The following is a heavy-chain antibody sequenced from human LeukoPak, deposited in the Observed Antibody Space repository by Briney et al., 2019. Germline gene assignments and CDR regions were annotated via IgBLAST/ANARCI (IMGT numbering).Heavy chain of an antibody. CDR1: GFTFSNYA. J-gene: IGHJ4*02. CDR3: AKHGRLTGGNSEIDY. CDR2: ISGSGSTT. V-gene: IGHV3-23*01. D-gene: IGHD4-23*01. Sequence: GGSLRLSCAASGFTFSNYAMTWVRQAPGEGLEWVSDISGSGSTTYYADSVKGRFTISRDNSKNTLYLQVDSLRAEDTALNYCAKHGRLTGGNSEIDYWGRGILVTVS.